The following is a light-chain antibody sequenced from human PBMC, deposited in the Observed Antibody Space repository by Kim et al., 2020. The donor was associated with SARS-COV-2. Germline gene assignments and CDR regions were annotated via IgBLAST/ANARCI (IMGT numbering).Light chain of an antibody. CDR1: SLRSYY. CDR3: NSRDSSGNHYV. J-gene: IGLJ1*01. CDR2: GKN. Sequence: ALGQTVRITGQGNSLRSYYASWYQQKQGQAPVLVIYGKNNRPSGIPDRFSGSSSGNTASLTITGAQAEDEADYYCNSRDSSGNHYVFGTGTKVTVL. V-gene: IGLV3-19*01.